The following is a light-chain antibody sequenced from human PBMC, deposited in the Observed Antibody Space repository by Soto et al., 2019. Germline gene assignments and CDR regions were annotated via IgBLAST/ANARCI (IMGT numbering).Light chain of an antibody. Sequence: QSALTQPASVSGSPGQSITISCTGTTSDVGRYNYVSWYQQHPGKAPKLIIYDVSNRPSGVSNRFSGSKSGNTASLTISGLQAEYEADYYCNSYTSSSTYVFCTGTKLTVL. CDR1: TSDVGRYNY. V-gene: IGLV2-14*01. J-gene: IGLJ1*01. CDR3: NSYTSSSTYV. CDR2: DVS.